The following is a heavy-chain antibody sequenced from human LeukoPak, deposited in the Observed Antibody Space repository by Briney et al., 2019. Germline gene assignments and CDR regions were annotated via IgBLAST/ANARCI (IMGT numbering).Heavy chain of an antibody. Sequence: PSGGSLRLSCAASGFTFSSFTMTWVRQTPGKGPKWVAAIGGRGTSTYYADSLEGRFTITRDNSKDMVYLQMNSLKVEDTAIYYCGKEGGAWGQGIQVTVSS. CDR1: GFTFSSFT. J-gene: IGHJ5*02. V-gene: IGHV3-23*01. D-gene: IGHD3-16*01. CDR3: GKEGGA. CDR2: IGGRGTST.